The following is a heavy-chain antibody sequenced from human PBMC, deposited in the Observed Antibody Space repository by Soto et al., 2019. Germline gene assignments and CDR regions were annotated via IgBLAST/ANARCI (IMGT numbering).Heavy chain of an antibody. V-gene: IGHV4-39*01. CDR2: IYYSGST. Sequence: QLQLQESGPGLVKPSETLPLTCTVSGGSISSSSYYWGWIRQPPGKGLEWIGSIYYSGSTYYNPSLXGRVTISVDTSKNQFSLKLSSVTAADTAVYYCARDYDSSGDYWGQGTLVTVSS. J-gene: IGHJ4*02. CDR3: ARDYDSSGDY. D-gene: IGHD3-22*01. CDR1: GGSISSSSYY.